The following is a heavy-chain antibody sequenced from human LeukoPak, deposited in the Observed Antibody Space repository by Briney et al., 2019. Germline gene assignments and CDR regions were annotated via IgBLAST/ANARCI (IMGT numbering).Heavy chain of an antibody. CDR3: ARNRAFGTFDAFDM. D-gene: IGHD3-10*01. Sequence: GGSLRLSCVASGFTFSDHGMHWVRQAPGKGLEWLAFIRYDGTDKSYGDSVRGRLTISRDGSLSTLYLQMDSLRHDDTAVYYCARNRAFGTFDAFDMWGQGTMVTVSS. V-gene: IGHV3-30*02. CDR2: IRYDGTDK. J-gene: IGHJ3*02. CDR1: GFTFSDHG.